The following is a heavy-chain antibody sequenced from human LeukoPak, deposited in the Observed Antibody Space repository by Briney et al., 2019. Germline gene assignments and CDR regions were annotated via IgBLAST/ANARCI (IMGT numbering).Heavy chain of an antibody. D-gene: IGHD4-23*01. CDR3: AKGGLTVGWYFDF. V-gene: IGHV3-23*01. Sequence: GGSLRLSCEASGFSFSNFAMSWVRQAPGKGLEWVSAITGNGGAAHYGDSVKGRFSIYRDNWQNTVYLQMDSLTAGDTAVYYCAKGGLTVGWYFDFWGHGTLVTVSS. J-gene: IGHJ2*01. CDR1: GFSFSNFA. CDR2: ITGNGGAA.